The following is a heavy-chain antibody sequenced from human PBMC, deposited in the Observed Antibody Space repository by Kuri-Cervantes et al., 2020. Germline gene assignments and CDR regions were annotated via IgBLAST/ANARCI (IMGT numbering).Heavy chain of an antibody. Sequence: SETLSLTCTVSGGSISSYYWSWIRQPAGKGLEWIGRIYTSGSTNYNPSLKSRVTISVDTSKNQFSLKLNSVTAADTAVYYCARYHFWSAFHDYWGQGTLVTVSS. D-gene: IGHD3-3*01. CDR1: GGSISSYY. CDR2: IYTSGST. J-gene: IGHJ4*02. V-gene: IGHV4-4*07. CDR3: ARYHFWSAFHDY.